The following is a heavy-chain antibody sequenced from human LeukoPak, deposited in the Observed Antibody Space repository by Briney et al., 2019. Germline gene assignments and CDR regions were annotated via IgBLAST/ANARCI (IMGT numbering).Heavy chain of an antibody. CDR3: ARDPGSNGGDWYFDL. D-gene: IGHD3-16*01. CDR2: LYSDGSVT. V-gene: IGHV3-74*01. J-gene: IGHJ2*01. CDR1: GFSFSTNR. Sequence: GGSLRLSCAASGFSFSTNRMHWVRQAPGKGLVWLSRLYSDGSVTGYADSVKGRFTISRDNAKNTLYLQMNSLRVEDTAVYYCARDPGSNGGDWYFDLWGRGTLDTVSS.